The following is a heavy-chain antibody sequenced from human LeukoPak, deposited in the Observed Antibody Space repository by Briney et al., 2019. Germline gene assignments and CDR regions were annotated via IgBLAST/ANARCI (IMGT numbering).Heavy chain of an antibody. D-gene: IGHD6-6*01. V-gene: IGHV3-21*01. J-gene: IGHJ6*03. CDR1: GFTFSSYS. CDR3: ARDDSIAARVSGYYYYMDV. Sequence: GGSLRLSCAASGFTFSSYSMNWVRQAPGKGLEWVSSISSSSSYIYYADSAKGRFTISRDNAKNSLYLQMNSLRAEDTAVYYCARDDSIAARVSGYYYYMDVWGKGTTVTVSS. CDR2: ISSSSSYI.